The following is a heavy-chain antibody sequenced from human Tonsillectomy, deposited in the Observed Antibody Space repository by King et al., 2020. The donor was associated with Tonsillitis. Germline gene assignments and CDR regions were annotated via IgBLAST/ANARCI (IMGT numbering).Heavy chain of an antibody. D-gene: IGHD7-27*01. Sequence: QLPDSGPGLVKPSPTLSLTCTCSGGSISSGSYYWSWIRQPAGKGLERIGRLYTSGSTNYNPSLKSRVTISVDTSKNQFSLKLSSGTAADTAVYYCAREPWAVEAFDIWGQGTMVTVSS. CDR3: AREPWAVEAFDI. V-gene: IGHV4-61*02. J-gene: IGHJ3*02. CDR2: LYTSGST. CDR1: GGSISSGSYY.